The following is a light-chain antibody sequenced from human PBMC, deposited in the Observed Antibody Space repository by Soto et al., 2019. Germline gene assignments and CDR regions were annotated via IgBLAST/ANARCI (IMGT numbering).Light chain of an antibody. CDR3: CSYAGGYTYV. V-gene: IGLV2-11*01. Sequence: QSALTQPRSVSGSPGQSVTISCTGTSSDVGNYNFVSWYQQHPGKAPKLMIYDVSERPSGVPDRFSASKSGNTASLTISGLQADDEADYYCCSYAGGYTYVFGTGTKVTV. J-gene: IGLJ1*01. CDR1: SSDVGNYNF. CDR2: DVS.